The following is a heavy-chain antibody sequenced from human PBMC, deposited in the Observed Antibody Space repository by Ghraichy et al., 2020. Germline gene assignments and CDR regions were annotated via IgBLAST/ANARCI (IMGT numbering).Heavy chain of an antibody. CDR2: ISGSGGST. CDR1: GFTFSSYA. D-gene: IGHD6-13*01. J-gene: IGHJ4*02. Sequence: GGSLRLSCAASGFTFSSYAMSWVRQAPGKGLEWVSAISGSGGSTYYADSVKGRFTISRDNSKNTLYLKMNSLRAEDTAVYYCAKVSVRQQLEGGFDYWGQGTLVTVSS. CDR3: AKVSVRQQLEGGFDY. V-gene: IGHV3-23*01.